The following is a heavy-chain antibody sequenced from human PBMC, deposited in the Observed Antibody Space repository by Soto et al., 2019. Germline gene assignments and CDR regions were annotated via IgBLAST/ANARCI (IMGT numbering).Heavy chain of an antibody. CDR3: AKDLLDYGVKSVEY. D-gene: IGHD4-17*01. CDR2: ISGSGGST. Sequence: GGSLRLSCAASGFPFSSSAMGWVRKAPGKGLEWVSGISGSGGSTYYAGSVKGRFTISRDNSKNTLYLQMNSLRAEDTAAYYCAKDLLDYGVKSVEYWGQGTLVTVSS. J-gene: IGHJ4*02. V-gene: IGHV3-23*01. CDR1: GFPFSSSA.